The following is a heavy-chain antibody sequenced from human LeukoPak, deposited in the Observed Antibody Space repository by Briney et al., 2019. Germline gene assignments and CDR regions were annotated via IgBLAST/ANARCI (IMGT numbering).Heavy chain of an antibody. CDR3: ARDRSTLDAFDI. J-gene: IGHJ3*02. CDR2: IYSGGST. D-gene: IGHD5/OR15-5a*01. CDR1: GFTSSSSA. V-gene: IGHV3-53*01. Sequence: PGGSLRLSCAASGFTSSSSAMSWVRQAPGKGLEWVSVIYSGGSTYYADSVKGRFTISRDNSKNTLYLQMNSLRAEDTAVYYCARDRSTLDAFDIWGQGTMVTVSS.